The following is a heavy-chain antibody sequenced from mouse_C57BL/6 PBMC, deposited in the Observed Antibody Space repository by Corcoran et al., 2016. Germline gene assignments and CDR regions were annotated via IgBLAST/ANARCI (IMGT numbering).Heavy chain of an antibody. CDR2: IFPGSGST. V-gene: IGHV1-75*01. D-gene: IGHD4-1*01. J-gene: IGHJ1*03. CDR1: AYTFPDYY. Sequence: QAPLQLSGTELVKPGASVKISCKASAYTFPDYYTNWVKQRPGQGLEWIGWIFPGSGSTYYNEKFKGKATLTVDKSSSTAYMLLSSLTSEDSAVYFCARRGTGTWYFDVWGTGTTVTVSS. CDR3: ARRGTGTWYFDV.